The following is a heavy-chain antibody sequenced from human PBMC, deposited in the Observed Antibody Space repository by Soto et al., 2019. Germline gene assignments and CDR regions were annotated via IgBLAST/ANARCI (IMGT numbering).Heavy chain of an antibody. CDR2: MSYDGSNE. CDR1: GLTLINNA. CDR3: AKDGSHNFDY. V-gene: IGHV3-30*18. J-gene: IGHJ4*02. D-gene: IGHD1-26*01. Sequence: QVQLVESGEGVVQPGRPLNFSFQASGLTLINNAMHGVRQAPAKGLEWGALMSYDGSNEYYADSVKGRFTISRDNSKNTLYLQMNSLRAEDTAVYYCAKDGSHNFDYWGQGTLVTVSS.